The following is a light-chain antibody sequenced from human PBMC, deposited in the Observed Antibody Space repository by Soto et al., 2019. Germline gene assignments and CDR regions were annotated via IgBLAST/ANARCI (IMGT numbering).Light chain of an antibody. CDR3: SSYRGSSTLA. Sequence: QSALTQPASVSGSPGQSITISCTGTSSDVGGYNYVSWYQQHPGKAPKLMIYDVSTRPSGVSNRCSGAKSGNTASLTISGLQAEDEADYYCSSYRGSSTLAFGTGTKVTVL. J-gene: IGLJ1*01. CDR1: SSDVGGYNY. V-gene: IGLV2-14*01. CDR2: DVS.